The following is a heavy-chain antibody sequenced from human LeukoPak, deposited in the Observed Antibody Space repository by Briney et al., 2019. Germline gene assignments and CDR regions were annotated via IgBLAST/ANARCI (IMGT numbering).Heavy chain of an antibody. CDR1: GGSISSYY. Sequence: SETLSLTCTVSGGSISSYYWSWIRQPPGKGLEWIGYIYYSGSTNYNPSLKSRVTISVDTSKNQFSLKLGSVTAADTAVYYCARAGDFWSGYEYYFDYWGQGTLVTVSS. V-gene: IGHV4-59*01. CDR3: ARAGDFWSGYEYYFDY. CDR2: IYYSGST. J-gene: IGHJ4*02. D-gene: IGHD3-3*01.